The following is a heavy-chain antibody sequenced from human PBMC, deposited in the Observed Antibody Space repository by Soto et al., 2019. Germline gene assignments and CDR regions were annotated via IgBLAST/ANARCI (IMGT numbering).Heavy chain of an antibody. CDR3: ASFSNYGRRSTDY. D-gene: IGHD4-4*01. CDR2: INHSGST. Sequence: SDTLSLTCAVYGGSFSGYYWSWIRQPPGKGLEWIGEINHSGSTNYNPSLKSRVTISVDTSKNQFSLKLSSVTAADTAVYYCASFSNYGRRSTDYWGQGTLVTVSS. J-gene: IGHJ4*02. CDR1: GGSFSGYY. V-gene: IGHV4-34*01.